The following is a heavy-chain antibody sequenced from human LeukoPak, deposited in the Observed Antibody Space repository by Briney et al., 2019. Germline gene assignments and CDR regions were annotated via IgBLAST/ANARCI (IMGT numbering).Heavy chain of an antibody. CDR3: ARVPAAIGPYYYYMDV. CDR2: INLNSGGT. D-gene: IGHD2-2*02. CDR1: GYTFTGYY. J-gene: IGHJ6*03. V-gene: IGHV1-2*02. Sequence: ASVKVSCKASGYTFTGYYMHWVRQAPGQGLEWMGWINLNSGGTNYAQKFQGRVTMTRDTSISTAYMELSRLRSDDTAVYYCARVPAAIGPYYYYMDVWGKGTTVTVSS.